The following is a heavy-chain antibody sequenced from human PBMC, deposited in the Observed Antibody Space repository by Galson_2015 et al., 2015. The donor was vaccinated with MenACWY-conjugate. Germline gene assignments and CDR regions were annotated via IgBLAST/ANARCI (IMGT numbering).Heavy chain of an antibody. J-gene: IGHJ4*02. CDR3: ARDYARLEWLSAYYFDY. CDR2: ISISSSYI. CDR1: GFIFSSHT. Sequence: SLRLSCAASGFIFSSHTMNWVRQAPGKGLEWVSSISISSSYIYYADSAKGRFTISRDNAKNSLYLQMNSLTAEDTAVYYCARDYARLEWLSAYYFDYWGQGTPVTVSS. D-gene: IGHD3-3*01. V-gene: IGHV3-21*01.